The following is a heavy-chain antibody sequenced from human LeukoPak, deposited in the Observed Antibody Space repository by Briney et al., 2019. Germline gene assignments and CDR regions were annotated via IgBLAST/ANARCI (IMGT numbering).Heavy chain of an antibody. J-gene: IGHJ4*02. Sequence: ASVKVSYKASGYTFTSYDINWVRQATGQGLEWMGWMNPNSGNTGYAQKFQGRVTMTRNTSISTAYMELSSLRSEDTAVYYCARGSGYYYDGLYDYWGQGTLVTVSS. V-gene: IGHV1-8*01. CDR2: MNPNSGNT. D-gene: IGHD3-22*01. CDR3: ARGSGYYYDGLYDY. CDR1: GYTFTSYD.